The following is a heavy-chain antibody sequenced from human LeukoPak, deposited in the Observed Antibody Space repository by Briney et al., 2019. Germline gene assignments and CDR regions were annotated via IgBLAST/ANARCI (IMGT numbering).Heavy chain of an antibody. D-gene: IGHD3-3*01. V-gene: IGHV3-33*08. CDR2: IWYDGSNK. CDR3: ARIRPIRYYDFWSGYYGPRLGYYYGMNV. Sequence: PGGSLRLSCAASGFTFSSYGMHWVRQAPGKGLEWVAVIWYDGSNKYYADSVKGRFTISRDNSKNTLYLQMNSLRAEDTAVYYCARIRPIRYYDFWSGYYGPRLGYYYGMNVWGQGTTVTVSS. CDR1: GFTFSSYG. J-gene: IGHJ6*02.